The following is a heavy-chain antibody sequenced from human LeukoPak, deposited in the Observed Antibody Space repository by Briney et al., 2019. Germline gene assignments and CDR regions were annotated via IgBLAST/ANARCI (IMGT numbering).Heavy chain of an antibody. CDR2: INAGDGNT. CDR1: GYTFTSYA. D-gene: IGHD1-1*01. J-gene: IGHJ4*02. Sequence: ASVKVSCKASGYTFTSYAMHWVRQAPGQRLEWMGWINAGDGNTKYSQKFQGRVTITRDTSASTAYMELSSLRSEDTAVYYCARVGTTGTFGYWGQGTLVTVSS. V-gene: IGHV1-3*01. CDR3: ARVGTTGTFGY.